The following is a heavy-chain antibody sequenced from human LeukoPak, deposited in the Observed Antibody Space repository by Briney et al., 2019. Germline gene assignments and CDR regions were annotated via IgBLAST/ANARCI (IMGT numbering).Heavy chain of an antibody. D-gene: IGHD3-22*01. Sequence: GGSLRLSCAASGFTFSSYAMHWVRQAPGKGLEWVAVISYDGSNKYYADSVKGRFTISRDNSKNTLYLRMNSLRAEDTAVYYCARDDSNPYGPFDYWGQGTLVTVSS. CDR2: ISYDGSNK. J-gene: IGHJ4*02. CDR3: ARDDSNPYGPFDY. CDR1: GFTFSSYA. V-gene: IGHV3-30-3*01.